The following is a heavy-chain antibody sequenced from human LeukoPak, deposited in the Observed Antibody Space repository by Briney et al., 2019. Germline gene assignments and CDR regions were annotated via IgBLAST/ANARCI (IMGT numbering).Heavy chain of an antibody. D-gene: IGHD3-9*01. CDR3: AREVDILTGYNDY. CDR1: GFTFSSYW. J-gene: IGHJ4*02. V-gene: IGHV3-7*01. CDR2: IKQDGSEK. Sequence: PGGSLRLSCAASGFTFSSYWMSWVRQAPGKGLEWVANIKQDGSEKYYVDSVKGRFTISRDNAKNSLYLQMNSLRAEDTAVYYCAREVDILTGYNDYWGQGTLVTVSS.